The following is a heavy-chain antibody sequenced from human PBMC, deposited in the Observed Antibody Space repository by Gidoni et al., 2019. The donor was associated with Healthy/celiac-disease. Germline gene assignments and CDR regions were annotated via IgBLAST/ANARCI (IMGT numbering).Heavy chain of an antibody. CDR1: GGSISSYY. CDR2: IYPSGST. V-gene: IGHV4-4*07. CDR3: ARWDIVATSFDY. Sequence: QVQLQESGPGLVTPSETLSLHGTVPGGSISSYYWSWIRQPAGKGLEGIGRIYPSGSTNYNPSLKSRVTMSVDTSKNQFSLKLSSVTAADTAVYYCARWDIVATSFDYWGQGTLVTVSS. D-gene: IGHD5-12*01. J-gene: IGHJ4*02.